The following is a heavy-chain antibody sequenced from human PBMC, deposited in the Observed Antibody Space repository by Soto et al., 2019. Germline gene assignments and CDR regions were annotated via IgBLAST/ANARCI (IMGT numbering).Heavy chain of an antibody. CDR1: GFTFSSYT. CDR2: ISSSGGST. V-gene: IGHV3-23*01. D-gene: IGHD3-16*01. J-gene: IGHJ4*02. Sequence: EVQLLESGGGLVQPGGSLRLSCAASGFTFSSYTMSWVRQGPGKGLEWVSGISSSGGSTVYADSVEGRFTISRDNFKNALYLQMDGLRAEDTVVYYGAKGWGDYWGQGTAVTVSS. CDR3: AKGWGDY.